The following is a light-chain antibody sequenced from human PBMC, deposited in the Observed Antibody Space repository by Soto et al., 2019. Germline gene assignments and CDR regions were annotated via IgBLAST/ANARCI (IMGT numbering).Light chain of an antibody. CDR2: GAS. CDR1: QSVSSN. Sequence: EIVMTQSPGTLSLSPGARATLSCRASQSVSSNLAWYQQKPGQAPRLLIYGASTRATGIPARFSGSGSGTEFTLTISSLQSEDFAVYYCQQYNNWLITFGQGTRLEIK. J-gene: IGKJ5*01. V-gene: IGKV3-15*01. CDR3: QQYNNWLIT.